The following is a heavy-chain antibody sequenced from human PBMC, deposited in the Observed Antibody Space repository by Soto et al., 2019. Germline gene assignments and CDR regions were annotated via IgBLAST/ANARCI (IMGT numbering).Heavy chain of an antibody. Sequence: ASETLSLTCTVSGGSISSYYWSWIRQPPGKGLEWIGYIYYSGSTNYNPSLKSRVTISVDTSKNQFSLKLSSVTAADTAVYYCARSPLGARHFDYWGQGTLVTVSS. CDR1: GGSISSYY. D-gene: IGHD1-26*01. V-gene: IGHV4-59*01. J-gene: IGHJ4*02. CDR2: IYYSGST. CDR3: ARSPLGARHFDY.